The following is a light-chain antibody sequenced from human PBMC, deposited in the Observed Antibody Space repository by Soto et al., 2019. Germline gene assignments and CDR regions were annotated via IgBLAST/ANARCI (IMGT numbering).Light chain of an antibody. J-gene: IGKJ5*01. CDR2: GAP. CDR1: QGISTY. V-gene: IGKV1-27*01. CDR3: QKYYSAPLT. Sequence: DIPMTQSPSSLSASVGDRVTITCRASQGISTYLAWYQQKPGKVPELLIYGAPTLQSGVPSRFSGSGSGTDFTLTISSLQPEDVATYYCQKYYSAPLTFGQGTRLEIK.